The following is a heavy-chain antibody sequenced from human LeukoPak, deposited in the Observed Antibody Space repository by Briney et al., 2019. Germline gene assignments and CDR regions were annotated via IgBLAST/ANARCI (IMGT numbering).Heavy chain of an antibody. V-gene: IGHV3-21*01. J-gene: IGHJ6*04. D-gene: IGHD6-13*01. CDR1: GFTFNDYG. Sequence: GGSLRLSCAASGFTFNDYGMNWVRQAPGKGLEWVSSISSSSSYIYYADSVKGRFTISRDNAKNTLYLQMNSLRAEDMAVYYCGRAGVAAAGSPLDVWGRGTTVTVSS. CDR3: GRAGVAAAGSPLDV. CDR2: ISSSSSYI.